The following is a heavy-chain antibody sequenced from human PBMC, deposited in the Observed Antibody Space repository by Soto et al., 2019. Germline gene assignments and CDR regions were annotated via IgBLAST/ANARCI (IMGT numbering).Heavy chain of an antibody. D-gene: IGHD4-17*01. V-gene: IGHV1-69*13. CDR2: IIPIFGTA. CDR1: GGTFSSYA. Sequence: ASVKVSCKASGGTFSSYAISWVRQAPGQGLEWMGGIIPIFGTANYAQKFQGRVTITADESTSTAYMELSGLRSEDTAVYYCARSPSTPTVYYYGMDVWGQGTTVTVSS. CDR3: ARSPSTPTVYYYGMDV. J-gene: IGHJ6*02.